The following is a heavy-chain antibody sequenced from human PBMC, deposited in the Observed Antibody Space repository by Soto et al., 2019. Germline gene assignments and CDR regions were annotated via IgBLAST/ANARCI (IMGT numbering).Heavy chain of an antibody. Sequence: GGSLRLSCAASGFTFSSYSMNWVRQAPGKGLEWVSYISSSSSTIYYADSVKGRFTISRDNAKNSLYLQMNSLSDEDTAVYYCARDPGYCSSTSCYAAWYFDLWGRGALVTVSS. J-gene: IGHJ2*01. CDR3: ARDPGYCSSTSCYAAWYFDL. CDR1: GFTFSSYS. V-gene: IGHV3-48*02. CDR2: ISSSSSTI. D-gene: IGHD2-2*01.